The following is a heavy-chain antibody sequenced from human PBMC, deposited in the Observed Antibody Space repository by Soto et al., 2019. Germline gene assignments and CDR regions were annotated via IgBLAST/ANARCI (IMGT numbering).Heavy chain of an antibody. V-gene: IGHV3-30-3*01. J-gene: IGHJ4*02. CDR2: ISYDGSKK. D-gene: IGHD3-3*01. CDR1: GFTFSSYA. CDR3: ARDFTPIFGVVTSGYFDY. Sequence: QVQLVESGGGVVQPGRSLRLSCAASGFTFSSYAMHWVRQAPGKGLEWVAVISYDGSKKYYADSVKGRFTISRDNSKNTLYLQMNSLRAEDTAVYYCARDFTPIFGVVTSGYFDYWGQGTLVTVSS.